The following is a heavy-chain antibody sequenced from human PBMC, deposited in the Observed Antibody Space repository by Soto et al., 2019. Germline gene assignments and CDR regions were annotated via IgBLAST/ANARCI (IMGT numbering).Heavy chain of an antibody. V-gene: IGHV1-8*01. CDR1: GYSFTNND. J-gene: IGHJ5*02. D-gene: IGHD3-16*01. CDR3: ARMATFGSLNWFDP. CDR2: MNPGSGDT. Sequence: ASVKVSCKASGYSFTNNDVSWVRQATGQGLEWMGWMNPGSGDTGYAQKFQGRVTMTRDISIATAYMELGSLRSDDTAIYYCARMATFGSLNWFDPWGQGTLVTVSS.